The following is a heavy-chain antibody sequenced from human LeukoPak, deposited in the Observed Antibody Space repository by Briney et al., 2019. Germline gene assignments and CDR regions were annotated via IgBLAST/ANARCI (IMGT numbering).Heavy chain of an antibody. Sequence: SETLSLTCTVSGGSISSSSYYWGWIRQPPGKGLEWVGYIYFSGSTYYNPSLKGRATISLDTSKSRFSLKMTSVTAADTAVYFCASVGIKAAVPSDYWGQGTLVTVSS. CDR2: IYFSGST. J-gene: IGHJ4*02. V-gene: IGHV4-61*05. CDR1: GGSISSSSYY. D-gene: IGHD6-13*01. CDR3: ASVGIKAAVPSDY.